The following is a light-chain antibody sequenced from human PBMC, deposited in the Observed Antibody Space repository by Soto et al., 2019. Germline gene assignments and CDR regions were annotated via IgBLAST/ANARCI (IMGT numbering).Light chain of an antibody. V-gene: IGKV3-20*01. CDR1: QVIGSRY. CDR3: QQFGSPIPHT. Sequence: EIVMTQTPGTLSLSPGERGTISCRASQVIGSRYLAWYHQKSGQAPRLLIYGASSRATGIPDRFSGSGSGTDFTLTISRLEPEDFGVYYCQQFGSPIPHTFGQGTNLEIK. J-gene: IGKJ2*01. CDR2: GAS.